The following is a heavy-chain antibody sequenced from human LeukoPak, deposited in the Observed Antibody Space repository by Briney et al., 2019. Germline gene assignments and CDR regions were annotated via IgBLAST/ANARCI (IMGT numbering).Heavy chain of an antibody. Sequence: SETLSLTCTVSGGSISSDYWSWIRQPPGKGLEWIGYIYYSGSTNYNPSLKSRVTISVDTSKNQFSLKLSSVTAADTAVYYCASGGRVTSLDYWGQGTLVTVSS. CDR1: GGSISSDY. J-gene: IGHJ4*02. CDR2: IYYSGST. D-gene: IGHD2-21*02. V-gene: IGHV4-59*08. CDR3: ASGGRVTSLDY.